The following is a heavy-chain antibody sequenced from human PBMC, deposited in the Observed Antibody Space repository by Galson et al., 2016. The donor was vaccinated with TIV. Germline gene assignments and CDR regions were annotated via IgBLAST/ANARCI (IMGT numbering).Heavy chain of an antibody. J-gene: IGHJ4*02. CDR2: MSPSNGNT. D-gene: IGHD3-22*01. CDR1: GYTFTSFD. CDR3: ARGHYYDSSGYSFDF. V-gene: IGHV1-8*01. Sequence: SVKVSCKASGYTFTSFDISWIRQAPGQGLEWMGWMSPSNGNTGYAQKFRGRITMTRHPSTTTVYMELSGLTSEDTAVYYCARGHYYDSSGYSFDFWGQGTLVTV.